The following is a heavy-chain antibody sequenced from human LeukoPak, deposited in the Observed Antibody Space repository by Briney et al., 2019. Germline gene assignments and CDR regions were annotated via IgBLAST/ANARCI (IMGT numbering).Heavy chain of an antibody. J-gene: IGHJ4*02. CDR3: ARDGSDSSGYQDY. CDR1: GFTFSSYA. Sequence: GGSLRLSCAASGFTFSSYAMSWVRQAPGKGLEWVSSISSSSSYIYYADSVKGRFTISRDNAKNSLYLQMSSLRAEDTAVYYCARDGSDSSGYQDYWGQGTLVTVSS. D-gene: IGHD3-22*01. CDR2: ISSSSSYI. V-gene: IGHV3-21*01.